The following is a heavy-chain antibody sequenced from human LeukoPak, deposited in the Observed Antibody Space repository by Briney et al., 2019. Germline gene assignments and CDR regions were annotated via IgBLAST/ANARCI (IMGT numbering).Heavy chain of an antibody. CDR3: AKRSYDSRGYPFDY. CDR2: ISGSGGST. J-gene: IGHJ4*02. V-gene: IGHV3-23*01. Sequence: GGSLRLSCAASGFTFSSYAMSWVRQAPGKGPEWVSAISGSGGSTYYADSVKGRFTISRDNSKNTLYLQMNSLRAEDTAVYYCAKRSYDSRGYPFDYWGQGTLVTVSS. D-gene: IGHD3-22*01. CDR1: GFTFSSYA.